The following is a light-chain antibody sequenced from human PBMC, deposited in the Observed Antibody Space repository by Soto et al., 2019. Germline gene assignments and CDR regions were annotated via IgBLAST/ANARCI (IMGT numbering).Light chain of an antibody. V-gene: IGLV2-8*01. CDR1: SSDVGGYNY. CDR3: SSYAGSNNLL. J-gene: IGLJ2*01. CDR2: EVS. Sequence: QSALTQPPSASGSPGQSVTISCTGTSSDVGGYNYVSWYQQHPGKVPKLMISEVSKRPSGVPDRFSGSKSGNTASLTVSGLQPEDEADYYCSSYAGSNNLLFGGGTKLTVL.